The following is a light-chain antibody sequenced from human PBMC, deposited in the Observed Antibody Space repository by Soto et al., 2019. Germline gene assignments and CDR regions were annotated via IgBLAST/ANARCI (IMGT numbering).Light chain of an antibody. J-gene: IGKJ1*01. CDR2: GAS. Sequence: EIVLTQSPGTLSLSPGERATLSCRASQSVSSSYLAWYQQKPGQAPRLLIYGASSRATGSPDRFSGSGYGTHFTLSISRLEPEDFAVYYCQQYGSSPWTFGQGTKVEIK. CDR1: QSVSSSY. V-gene: IGKV3-20*01. CDR3: QQYGSSPWT.